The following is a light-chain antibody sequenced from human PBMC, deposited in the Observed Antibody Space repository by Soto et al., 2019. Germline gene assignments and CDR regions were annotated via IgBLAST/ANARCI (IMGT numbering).Light chain of an antibody. CDR3: QRINSPPRIP. V-gene: IGKV1-39*01. CDR2: AAS. Sequence: DIQMTQSPSSLSASVGDRVAITCRASQSISSYLNWYQQKPGKAPKLLIYAASSLQSGVPSRFSGGGSGTVFTLTISILQPKVFETYYCQRINSPPRIPFGKGTRREIK. J-gene: IGKJ5*01. CDR1: QSISSY.